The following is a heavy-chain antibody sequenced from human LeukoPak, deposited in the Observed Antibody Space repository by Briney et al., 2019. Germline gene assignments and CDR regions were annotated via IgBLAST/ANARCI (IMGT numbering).Heavy chain of an antibody. CDR1: GGSISSGDYY. J-gene: IGHJ5*02. CDR3: ARGGSRGLEWFDP. V-gene: IGHV4-61*08. CDR2: IYYSGST. Sequence: SETLSLTCTVSGGSISSGDYYWSWIRQPPGKGLEWIGYIYYSGSTHYNPSLKSRVTISVDTSKNQFSLKLSSVTAADTAVYYCARGGSRGLEWFDPWGQGTLVTVSS. D-gene: IGHD1-1*01.